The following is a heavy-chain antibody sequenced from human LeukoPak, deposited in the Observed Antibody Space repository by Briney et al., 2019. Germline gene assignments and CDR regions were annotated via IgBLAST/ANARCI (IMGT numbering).Heavy chain of an antibody. J-gene: IGHJ4*02. D-gene: IGHD5-18*01. CDR1: GFTFSSYA. CDR2: ISSSGGST. Sequence: PGGSLRLFFAASGFTFSSYAMSWVRQAPGKGLEWVSAISSSGGSTYYADSVRGRFTISRDNAKNSLYLQMNSLRAEDTAVYYCARVRYNSGYIFDSWGQGTLVAVSS. CDR3: ARVRYNSGYIFDS. V-gene: IGHV3-23*01.